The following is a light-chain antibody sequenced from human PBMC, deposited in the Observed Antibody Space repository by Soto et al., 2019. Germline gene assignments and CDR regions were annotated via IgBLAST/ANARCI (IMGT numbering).Light chain of an antibody. V-gene: IGKV3-20*01. Sequence: EIVLTQSPGTLSLSPGERATLSCRASQSVSSSYLAWYQQKPGQAPRLLIYGASSRATGIPDRYSGSGSGRHLALAIRSQEPEDFAEYYCQRSSSSAQTFGQGTKVEIK. J-gene: IGKJ1*01. CDR2: GAS. CDR3: QRSSSSAQT. CDR1: QSVSSSY.